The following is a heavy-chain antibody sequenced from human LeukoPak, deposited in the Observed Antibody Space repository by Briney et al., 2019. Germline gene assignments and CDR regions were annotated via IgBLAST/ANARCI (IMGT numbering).Heavy chain of an antibody. CDR1: GGSFSGYY. CDR2: INHSGST. D-gene: IGHD2-2*01. J-gene: IGHJ6*02. Sequence: PSETLSLTCAVYGGSFSGYYWSWIRQPPGKGLEWIGVINHSGSTNYNPSLKSRVTISVDTSKNQFSLKLSSVTAADTAVYYCARXRGXPXXXXMDVWGQGTTVTVS. CDR3: ARXRGXPXXXXMDV. V-gene: IGHV4-34*01.